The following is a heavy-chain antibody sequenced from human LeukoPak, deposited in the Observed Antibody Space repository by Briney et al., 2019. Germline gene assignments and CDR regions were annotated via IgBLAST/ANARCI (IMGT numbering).Heavy chain of an antibody. J-gene: IGHJ6*03. Sequence: ASVKVSCKASGYTFTGYYMHWVRQATGQGLEWMGWMNPNSGNTGYAQKFQGRVTITRNTSISTAYMELSSLRSEDTAVYYCARGRYSSGWYGVKVYYYMDVWGKGTTVTVSS. D-gene: IGHD6-19*01. CDR3: ARGRYSSGWYGVKVYYYMDV. CDR1: GYTFTGYY. V-gene: IGHV1-8*03. CDR2: MNPNSGNT.